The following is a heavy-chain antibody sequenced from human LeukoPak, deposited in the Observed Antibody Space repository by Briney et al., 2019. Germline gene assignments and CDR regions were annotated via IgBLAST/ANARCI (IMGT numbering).Heavy chain of an antibody. CDR2: ISVSGDRT. V-gene: IGHV3-23*01. D-gene: IGHD7-27*01. Sequence: GGSLRLSCVASGFIFSSYAMSWVRQSPGKGLEWVSSISVSGDRTYYPDSVKGRFTISRDNSKNTLYLEMDSLRDEDTAVYYCTKRGRDWGPFDYWGQGTLVTVSS. CDR3: TKRGRDWGPFDY. CDR1: GFIFSSYA. J-gene: IGHJ4*02.